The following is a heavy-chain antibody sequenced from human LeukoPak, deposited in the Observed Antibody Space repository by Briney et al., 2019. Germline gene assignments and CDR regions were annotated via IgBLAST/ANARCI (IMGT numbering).Heavy chain of an antibody. CDR3: AKVDSGIVATGSPYFDY. CDR1: GFTVSSNS. Sequence: PGGSLRLSCTVSGFTVSSNSMSWVRQAPGKGLEWVSFIYSDNTHYSDSVKGRFTISKDNSKNTLYLQMNSLRAEDTAVYYCAKVDSGIVATGSPYFDYWGQGTLVTVSS. CDR2: IYSDNT. V-gene: IGHV3-53*01. D-gene: IGHD6-13*01. J-gene: IGHJ4*02.